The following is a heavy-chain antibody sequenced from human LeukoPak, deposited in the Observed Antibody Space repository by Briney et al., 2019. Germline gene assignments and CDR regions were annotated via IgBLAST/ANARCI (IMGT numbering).Heavy chain of an antibody. CDR3: AKEQALPSFWSGYYFVPYFDY. J-gene: IGHJ4*02. V-gene: IGHV3-23*01. CDR2: ISGSGGST. CDR1: GFTFSSYA. D-gene: IGHD3-3*01. Sequence: GGSLRLSCAASGFTFSSYAMSWVRQAPGKGLEWVSAISGSGGSTYYADSVKGRFTISRDNSKNTLYLQMNSLRAEDTAVYYCAKEQALPSFWSGYYFVPYFDYWGQGTLVTVSS.